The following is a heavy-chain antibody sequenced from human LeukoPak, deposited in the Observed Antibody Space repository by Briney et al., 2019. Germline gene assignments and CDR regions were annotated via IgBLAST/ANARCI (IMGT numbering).Heavy chain of an antibody. Sequence: PGRSLRLSCTASGFTFSSYGMHWVRQAPGKGLEWVAVISYDGSNMYFIDSVKGRFTISRDNSKSTLYLQMNSLRAEDTAVYYCAPDLSKIAVVDYWGQGTLVTVSS. D-gene: IGHD6-19*01. CDR1: GFTFSSYG. V-gene: IGHV3-30*03. CDR3: APDLSKIAVVDY. J-gene: IGHJ4*02. CDR2: ISYDGSNM.